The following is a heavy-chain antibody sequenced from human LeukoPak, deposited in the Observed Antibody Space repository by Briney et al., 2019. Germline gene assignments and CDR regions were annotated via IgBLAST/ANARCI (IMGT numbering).Heavy chain of an antibody. D-gene: IGHD2-21*02. CDR2: IYYSGST. J-gene: IGHJ4*02. CDR3: ARVTRWAGLDF. V-gene: IGHV4-30-4*01. CDR1: GGSISSGDKY. Sequence: SETLSLTCNVSGGSISSGDKYWSWIRQPPGKGLEWIGYIYYSGSTYYNPSLKSRLTTSVDTSENQFSLHLTSVTAADTAVYFCARVTRWAGLDFWGQGTPVTVSS.